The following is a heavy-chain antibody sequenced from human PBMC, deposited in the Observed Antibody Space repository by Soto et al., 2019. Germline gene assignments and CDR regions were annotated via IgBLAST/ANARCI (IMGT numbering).Heavy chain of an antibody. D-gene: IGHD2-8*01. CDR2: ISSNGGST. CDR1: GFTFSSYA. V-gene: IGHV3-64*01. J-gene: IGHJ4*02. CDR3: ARGPVSYFDY. Sequence: EVQLVESGGGLVQPGGSLRLSCAASGFTFSSYAMHWVRQAPGKGLEYVSAISSNGGSTYYANSVKGRFTISRDKTKNTPYRQMGSLRAEDMAVYYCARGPVSYFDYWGQGALVTVSS.